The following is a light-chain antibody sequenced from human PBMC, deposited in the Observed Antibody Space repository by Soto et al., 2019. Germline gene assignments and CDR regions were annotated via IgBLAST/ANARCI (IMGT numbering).Light chain of an antibody. CDR2: EVN. V-gene: IGLV2-14*01. Sequence: QSVLTQPASVSGSPGQSITISCTGTSGDVGSYNYVSWYQQHPGKAPKLMISEVNNRPSGVSNRFSGSKSGNTASLIISGLQAEDEADYYCSSYTSSSTVIFGGGTKVTVL. CDR1: SGDVGSYNY. CDR3: SSYTSSSTVI. J-gene: IGLJ2*01.